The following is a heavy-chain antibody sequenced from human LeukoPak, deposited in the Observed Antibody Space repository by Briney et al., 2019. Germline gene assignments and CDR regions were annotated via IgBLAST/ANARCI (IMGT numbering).Heavy chain of an antibody. J-gene: IGHJ5*02. V-gene: IGHV1-2*02. D-gene: IGHD6-13*01. CDR3: ARDYSSSWHNWFDP. CDR1: VYTFTGYY. Sequence: GASVKVSCKASVYTFTGYYMHWMRQAPGQGLEWMGWINPNSGGTNYAQKFQGRVTMTRDTSISTAYMELSRLRSDDTAVYYCARDYSSSWHNWFDPWGQGTLVTVSS. CDR2: INPNSGGT.